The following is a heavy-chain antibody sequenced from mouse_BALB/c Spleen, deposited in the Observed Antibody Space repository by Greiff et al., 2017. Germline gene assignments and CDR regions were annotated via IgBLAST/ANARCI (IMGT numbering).Heavy chain of an antibody. CDR1: GYTFTSYW. V-gene: IGHV1-87*01. Sequence: VQLQQSGAELARPGASVKLSCKASGYTFTSYWMQWVKQRPGQGLEWIGAIYPGDGDTRYTQKFKGKATLTADKSSSTAYMQLSSLASEDSAVYYCAREGRGYAMDYWGQGTSVTVSS. CDR2: IYPGDGDT. CDR3: AREGRGYAMDY. J-gene: IGHJ4*01.